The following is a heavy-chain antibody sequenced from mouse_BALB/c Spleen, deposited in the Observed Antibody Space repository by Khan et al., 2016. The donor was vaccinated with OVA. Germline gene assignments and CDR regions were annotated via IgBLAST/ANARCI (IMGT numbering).Heavy chain of an antibody. Sequence: EVQPHESGPGLVKPSQSLSLTCTVTGYSITSDYAWNWIRQFPGNKLEWMGYISYSGNTNYNPSLKSRISITRDTSKNQFFLQLNSVTTEDTATYYCARVYGGDFDYWGQGTTLTVSS. D-gene: IGHD2-10*02. CDR3: ARVYGGDFDY. V-gene: IGHV3-2*02. J-gene: IGHJ2*01. CDR2: ISYSGNT. CDR1: GYSITSDYA.